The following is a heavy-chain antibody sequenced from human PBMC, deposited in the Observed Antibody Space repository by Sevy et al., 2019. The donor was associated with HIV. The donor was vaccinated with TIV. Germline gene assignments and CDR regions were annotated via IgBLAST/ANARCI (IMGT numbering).Heavy chain of an antibody. J-gene: IGHJ5*02. D-gene: IGHD3-3*01. CDR3: ARGTVYYDFWSGYYLPNWFDP. Sequence: ASVKVSCKASGYTFTGYYMHWVRQAPGQGLEWMGWINPNSGGTNYAQKFQGWVTMTRDTSISTAYMKLSRLRSDDTVVYYCARGTVYYDFWSGYYLPNWFDPWGQGTLVTVSS. CDR2: INPNSGGT. CDR1: GYTFTGYY. V-gene: IGHV1-2*04.